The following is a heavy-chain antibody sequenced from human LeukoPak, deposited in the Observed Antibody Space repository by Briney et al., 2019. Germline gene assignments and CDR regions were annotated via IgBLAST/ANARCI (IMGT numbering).Heavy chain of an antibody. J-gene: IGHJ4*02. CDR2: ISGCGGST. CDR3: ATYGDYVFQYFDY. CDR1: GFTFSSYA. V-gene: IGHV3-23*01. Sequence: GGSLRLSCAAAGFTFSSYAKIWVRQAPGKGLEWVSAISGCGGSTYYADSVKGRFTISRDNSKNTLYLQMNSLRAEDTAVYYCATYGDYVFQYFDYWGQGTLVTVSS. D-gene: IGHD4-17*01.